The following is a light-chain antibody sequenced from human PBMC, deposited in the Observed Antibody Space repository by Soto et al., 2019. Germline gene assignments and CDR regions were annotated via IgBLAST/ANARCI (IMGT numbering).Light chain of an antibody. J-gene: IGKJ3*01. CDR3: QQYGSSPFT. V-gene: IGKV3-20*01. CDR1: QSVSSPY. CDR2: GAS. Sequence: EVVLTQSPVTLSLSPGERATLSCRASQSVSSPYLAWYQQKPDQPPRLLIYGASSRATDIPDRFIGSGSGTEFTLTIARLAPEDFAVYYCQQYGSSPFTFGPGTKVEIK.